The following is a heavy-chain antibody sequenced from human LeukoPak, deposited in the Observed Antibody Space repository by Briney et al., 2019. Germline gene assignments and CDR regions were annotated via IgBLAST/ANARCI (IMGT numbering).Heavy chain of an antibody. CDR2: TYYRSKWYN. V-gene: IGHV6-1*01. D-gene: IGHD6-19*01. Sequence: SQTLSLTCAISGDSVSSNSAAWNWVRQSPSRGLEWLGRTYYRSKWYNDYAVSVKSRITINPDTSKNQFSLQLNSVTPEDTAVYYCARDSLTYSSGWSPIYYYYYGMDVWGQGTTVTVSS. J-gene: IGHJ6*02. CDR1: GDSVSSNSAA. CDR3: ARDSLTYSSGWSPIYYYYYGMDV.